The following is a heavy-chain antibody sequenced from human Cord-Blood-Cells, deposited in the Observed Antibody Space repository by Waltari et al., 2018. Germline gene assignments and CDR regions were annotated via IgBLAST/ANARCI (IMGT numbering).Heavy chain of an antibody. CDR1: GYTFTGYY. CDR2: INPNSGGT. V-gene: IGHV1-2*02. J-gene: IGHJ4*02. CDR3: ARDSGTGTTKFDFDY. D-gene: IGHD1-1*01. Sequence: QVQLVQSGAEVKKPGASVKVSCKASGYTFTGYYMPWVRPAPGQGLEWMGWINPNSGGTNYAQKFQGRVTMTRDTSISTAYMELSRLRSDDTAVYYCARDSGTGTTKFDFDYWGQGTLVTVSS.